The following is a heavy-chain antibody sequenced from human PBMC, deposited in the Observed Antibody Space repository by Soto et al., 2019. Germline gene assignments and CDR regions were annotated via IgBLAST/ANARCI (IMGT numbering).Heavy chain of an antibody. CDR2: ISAYNGNT. V-gene: IGHV1-18*04. J-gene: IGHJ4*02. CDR1: GYTFTSYG. D-gene: IGHD6-13*01. Sequence: GAPVQVSCKASGYTFTSYGTSWVRQAPGQGLEWMGWISAYNGNTNYAQKLQGRVTMTTDTSTSTAYMELRSLRSDDTAVYYCARDKTYSSSWYVYWRQGTLVTVSS. CDR3: ARDKTYSSSWYVY.